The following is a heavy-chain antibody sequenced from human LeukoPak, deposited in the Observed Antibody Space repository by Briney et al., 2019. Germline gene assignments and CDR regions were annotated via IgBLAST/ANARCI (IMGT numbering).Heavy chain of an antibody. CDR2: IYHTGSS. CDR3: ARARGQRWLQLTYAFDI. CDR1: GDSISTINW. V-gene: IGHV4-4*02. Sequence: SGTLSLTCTVSGDSISTINWWSWVRQPPGKGLQWIGEIYHTGSSNYNPSLKSRVTISVDTSKNQFSLKLSSVTAADAAVYYCARARGQRWLQLTYAFDIWGQGTMVTVSS. D-gene: IGHD5-24*01. J-gene: IGHJ3*02.